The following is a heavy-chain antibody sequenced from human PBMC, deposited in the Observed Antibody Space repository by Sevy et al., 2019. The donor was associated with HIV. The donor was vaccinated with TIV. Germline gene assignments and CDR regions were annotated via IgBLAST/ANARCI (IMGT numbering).Heavy chain of an antibody. CDR2: IFRSGGVT. CDR3: VGGRYDSSGSFDAFDT. V-gene: IGHV3-23*01. CDR1: GFTFSNYA. D-gene: IGHD3-22*01. Sequence: GGSLRLSCAASGFTFSNYAMNWVRQAPGKGLEWVSTIFRSGGVTYYADSVKGRCTISRDNFKNTLNLQMHSLRAEDTAVYYCVGGRYDSSGSFDAFDTWGQGTMVTVSS. J-gene: IGHJ3*02.